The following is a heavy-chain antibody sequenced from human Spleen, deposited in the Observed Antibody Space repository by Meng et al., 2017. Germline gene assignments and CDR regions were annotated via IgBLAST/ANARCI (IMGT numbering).Heavy chain of an antibody. V-gene: IGHV4-34*02. Sequence: QVQLQQWGAGLLKPSEALSLTCAVYGGSFSGYYWNGIRQPPGKGLEWIGEINHRGDTKHNPSLRSRVTISVDTSKNQFSLKLNSVTAADTAVYYCARTRVLYYFDQWGQGTLVTVSS. CDR3: ARTRVLYYFDQ. CDR2: INHRGDT. D-gene: IGHD2/OR15-2a*01. J-gene: IGHJ4*02. CDR1: GGSFSGYY.